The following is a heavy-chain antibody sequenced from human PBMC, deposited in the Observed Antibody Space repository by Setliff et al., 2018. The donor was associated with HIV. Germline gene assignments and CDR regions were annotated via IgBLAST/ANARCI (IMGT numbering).Heavy chain of an antibody. CDR3: ARIKTETAAYFYSYMDV. V-gene: IGHV1-18*01. D-gene: IGHD2-21*02. J-gene: IGHJ6*03. CDR1: GYTLSNHG. Sequence: ASVKVSCKASGYTLSNHGVTWVRQAPGQGLEWMGWISAYHINTKYAQEFQGRVTMTTDTSTNTAYMELRSLRSVDSAVYYCARIKTETAAYFYSYMDVWGKGTTVTVSS. CDR2: ISAYHINT.